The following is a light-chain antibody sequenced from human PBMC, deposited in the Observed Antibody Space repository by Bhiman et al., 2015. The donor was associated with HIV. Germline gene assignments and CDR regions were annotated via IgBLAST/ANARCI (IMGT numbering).Light chain of an antibody. Sequence: QSVLTQPPSVSGAPGQRVTISCTGSSSNIGAGFDVHWYHHLPGTAPKLLIYDNNNRPSGVPDRFSGSKSGNTASLTVSGLQAEDEADYYCSSYAGSNNYVVFGGGTKLTVL. V-gene: IGLV1-40*01. CDR3: SSYAGSNNYVV. CDR1: SSNIGAGFD. J-gene: IGLJ2*01. CDR2: DNN.